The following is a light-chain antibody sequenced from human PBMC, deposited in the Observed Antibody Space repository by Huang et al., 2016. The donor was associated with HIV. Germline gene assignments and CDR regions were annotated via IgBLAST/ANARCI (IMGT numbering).Light chain of an antibody. CDR2: DAS. J-gene: IGKJ5*01. Sequence: EIVMTQSPGTLSVSPGERVTLSCSASESISSSLAWYQQASGQAPRLLIYDASTRATGVPARFSGSGSGTNFTLTISRLQSEDFAVYYCQQYNDWPPITFGQGTRVDIK. V-gene: IGKV3-15*01. CDR1: ESISSS. CDR3: QQYNDWPPIT.